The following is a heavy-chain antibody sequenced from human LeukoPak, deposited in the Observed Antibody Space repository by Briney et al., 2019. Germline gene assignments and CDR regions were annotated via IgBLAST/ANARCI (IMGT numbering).Heavy chain of an antibody. CDR1: GGSFSGYY. D-gene: IGHD5-18*01. V-gene: IGHV4-34*01. J-gene: IGHJ4*02. CDR3: ASGIQLWPPDY. Sequence: KSSETLSLTCAVYGGSFSGYYWSWIRQPPGKGLEWIGEINHSGSTNYNPSLKSRVSISVDTSKNQLSLKLSSVTAADTAVYYCASGIQLWPPDYWGQGTLVTVSS. CDR2: INHSGST.